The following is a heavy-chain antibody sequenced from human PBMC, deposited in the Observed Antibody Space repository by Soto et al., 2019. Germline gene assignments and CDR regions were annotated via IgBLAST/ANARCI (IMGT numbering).Heavy chain of an antibody. CDR3: ARGSAYSTPWSFDS. D-gene: IGHD2-8*01. CDR1: GYTFTRYG. Sequence: QVQLLQSGAEVKKPGASVRVSCTASGYTFTRYGISWVRQAPGQGLEWMGRISGYNGNTKEAQKFQGRVIMTTDTAANTAHMALRSLTSDDTAVYFCARGSAYSTPWSFDSWGQGTLVTVSS. J-gene: IGHJ4*02. CDR2: ISGYNGNT. V-gene: IGHV1-18*01.